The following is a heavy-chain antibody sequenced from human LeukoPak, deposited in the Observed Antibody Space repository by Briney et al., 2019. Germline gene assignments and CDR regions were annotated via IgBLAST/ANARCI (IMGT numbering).Heavy chain of an antibody. Sequence: GESLKISCKGSGYRSTSYWIAWVRQKPGKGLELMGIISPANSETLYSPSFQGQVTMSADSSTPYLQWSSLKASDTAIYYCARRGGNWLDPWGQGTLVTVSS. J-gene: IGHJ5*02. D-gene: IGHD3-16*01. CDR1: GYRSTSYW. CDR2: ISPANSET. V-gene: IGHV5-51*01. CDR3: ARRGGNWLDP.